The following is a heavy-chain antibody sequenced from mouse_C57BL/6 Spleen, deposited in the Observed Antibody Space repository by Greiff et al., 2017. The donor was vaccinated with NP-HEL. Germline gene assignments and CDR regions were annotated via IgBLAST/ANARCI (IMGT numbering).Heavy chain of an antibody. J-gene: IGHJ3*01. CDR1: GFTFSDAW. Sequence: EVQLVESGGGLVQPGGSMKLSCAASGFTFSDAWMDWVRQSPEKGLEWVAEIRNKANNHATYYAESVKGRFTISRDDSKSSVYLQMNSLRAEDTGIYYCTRSLFYGSSTGFAYWGQGTLVTVSA. V-gene: IGHV6-6*01. CDR2: IRNKANNHAT. CDR3: TRSLFYGSSTGFAY. D-gene: IGHD1-1*01.